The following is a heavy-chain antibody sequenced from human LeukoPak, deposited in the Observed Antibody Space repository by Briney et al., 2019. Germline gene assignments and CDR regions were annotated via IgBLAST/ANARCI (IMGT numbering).Heavy chain of an antibody. J-gene: IGHJ5*02. V-gene: IGHV1-18*04. D-gene: IGHD2-8*01. CDR1: GYTFTSYG. CDR3: ARESLNAWFDP. Sequence: ASVKVSCKASGYTFTSYGISWVRQAPGQGLEWMGWISAYNGNTNYAQGLQGRVTMTTDTSASTAYMELRSLRSDDTAVYYCARESLNAWFDPWGQGTLVTVSS. CDR2: ISAYNGNT.